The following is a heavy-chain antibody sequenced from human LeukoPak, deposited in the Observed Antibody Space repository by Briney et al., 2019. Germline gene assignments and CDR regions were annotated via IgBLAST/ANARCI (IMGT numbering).Heavy chain of an antibody. Sequence: GGSLRLSCGASGFTFSSYAMSWVRQAPGKGLQWVSAISGSAGSTYYADSVKGRFTIFRDNSKNTLYLQMNSLRAEDTAVYYCASYDVLTGYSRHPLKRWGQGTLVTVSS. J-gene: IGHJ4*02. CDR3: ASYDVLTGYSRHPLKR. CDR2: ISGSAGST. CDR1: GFTFSSYA. V-gene: IGHV3-23*01. D-gene: IGHD3-9*01.